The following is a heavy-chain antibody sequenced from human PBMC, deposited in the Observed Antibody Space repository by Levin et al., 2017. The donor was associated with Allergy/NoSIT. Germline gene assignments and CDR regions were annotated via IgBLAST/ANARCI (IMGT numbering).Heavy chain of an antibody. CDR2: ISSSGSTI. D-gene: IGHD4-17*01. Sequence: PGESLKISCAASGFTFSDYYMSWIRQAPGKGLEWVSYISSSGSTIYYADSVKGRFTISRDNAKNSLYLQMNSLRAEDTAVYYCARIPGYGDYGMDVWGQGTTVTVSS. CDR1: GFTFSDYY. J-gene: IGHJ6*02. V-gene: IGHV3-11*01. CDR3: ARIPGYGDYGMDV.